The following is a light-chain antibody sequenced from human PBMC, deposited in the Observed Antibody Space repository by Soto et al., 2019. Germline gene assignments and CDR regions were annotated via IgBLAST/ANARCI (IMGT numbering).Light chain of an antibody. CDR3: AAWDNSLNGLV. Sequence: QSVLTQPPSASGTPGQRVTISCSGSSSNIGRNNVNWYQQLPGTAPKLLIDTNSQRPSGVPDRFSGSKSGTSASLAISGLQSGDEADYYCAAWDNSLNGLVFGGGTKVTVL. V-gene: IGLV1-44*01. J-gene: IGLJ2*01. CDR2: TNS. CDR1: SSNIGRNN.